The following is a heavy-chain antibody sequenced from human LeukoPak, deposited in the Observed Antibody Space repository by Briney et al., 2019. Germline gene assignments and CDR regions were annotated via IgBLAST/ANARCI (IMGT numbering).Heavy chain of an antibody. CDR3: ARAIAVAGTSSWFDP. V-gene: IGHV3-21*01. Sequence: PGGSLRLSCAASGFTFSSYSMNWVRQAPGKGLEWISSISSSSSYIYYADSLKGRFTISRDNAKNSLYLQMNSLRAEDTAVYFCARAIAVAGTSSWFDPWGQGTLVTVSS. D-gene: IGHD6-19*01. J-gene: IGHJ5*02. CDR2: ISSSSSYI. CDR1: GFTFSSYS.